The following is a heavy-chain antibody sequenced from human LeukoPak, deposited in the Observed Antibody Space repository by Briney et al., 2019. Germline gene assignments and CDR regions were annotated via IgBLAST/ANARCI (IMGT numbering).Heavy chain of an antibody. CDR3: ARDIPSRHFDH. CDR1: GFTFSRHG. J-gene: IGHJ4*02. V-gene: IGHV3-33*01. D-gene: IGHD6-6*01. Sequence: GGSLRLSCAASGFTFSRHGMHWVRQAPGKGLEWVAVIWYDGSDKYYADSVKGRFTISRDNSKNTLYLQMNSLRAEDTAVYYCARDIPSRHFDHLGQGTLVTVSS. CDR2: IWYDGSDK.